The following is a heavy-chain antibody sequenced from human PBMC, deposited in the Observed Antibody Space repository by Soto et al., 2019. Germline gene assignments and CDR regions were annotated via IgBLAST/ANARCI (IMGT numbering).Heavy chain of an antibody. CDR1: RFTFSNYW. CDR2: IKVDGSEK. V-gene: IGHV3-7*04. J-gene: IGHJ6*02. CDR3: ARAAYNNDGLDV. Sequence: DVQLVESGGGLVQPGGSLRLSCAAYRFTFSNYWMTWVRQAPGKGLEWVASIKVDGSEKSHVDSVKGRFTISRDNAKNSLYLQMNSLRAEDTAVYYCARAAYNNDGLDVWGQGTTVTVS. D-gene: IGHD1-1*01.